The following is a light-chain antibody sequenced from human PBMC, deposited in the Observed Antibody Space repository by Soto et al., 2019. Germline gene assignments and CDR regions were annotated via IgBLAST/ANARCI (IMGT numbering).Light chain of an antibody. CDR1: SRDTGIYHY. Sequence: QSVLTQPASVSGTPGQSITISCTGTSRDTGIYHYVSWYQHHPDKAPKLLLYEVSNRPSGVSDRFSGSKSGNTASLTISGLQPEDEADYYCSSFTIVSTLVFGGGTKLTVL. CDR2: EVS. J-gene: IGLJ3*02. CDR3: SSFTIVSTLV. V-gene: IGLV2-14*01.